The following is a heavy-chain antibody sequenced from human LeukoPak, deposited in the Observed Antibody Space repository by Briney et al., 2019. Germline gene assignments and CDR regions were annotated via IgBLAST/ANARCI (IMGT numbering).Heavy chain of an antibody. V-gene: IGHV4-34*01. D-gene: IGHD2-2*01. J-gene: IGHJ4*02. CDR1: GGSFSGYY. CDR3: ARGREIGYQLPLDY. CDR2: INHSGSS. Sequence: SETLSLTYAVSGGSFSGYYWSWIRQPPGKGLEWIGEINHSGSSNYNPSLKSRATISVDTSKNQFSLKLNSMTAADTAVYYCARGREIGYQLPLDYWGQGTLVTVSS.